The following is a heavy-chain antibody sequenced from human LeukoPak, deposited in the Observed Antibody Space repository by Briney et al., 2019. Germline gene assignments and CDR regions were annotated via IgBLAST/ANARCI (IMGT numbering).Heavy chain of an antibody. V-gene: IGHV1-2*02. Sequence: ASVKVSCKASGYTFTSYGISWVRQAPGQGLEWMGWINPNGGGTNYAQKFQGRVTMTRDTSISTAYMELSRLRSDDTAVYYCASVGYYYDSSGYRFWGQGTLVTVSS. J-gene: IGHJ4*02. D-gene: IGHD3-22*01. CDR3: ASVGYYYDSSGYRF. CDR2: INPNGGGT. CDR1: GYTFTSYG.